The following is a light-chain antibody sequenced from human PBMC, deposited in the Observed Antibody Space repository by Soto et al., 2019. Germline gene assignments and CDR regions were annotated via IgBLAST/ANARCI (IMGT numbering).Light chain of an antibody. V-gene: IGKV3-11*01. Sequence: EIVLTQSPATLYLSPGERATLSCRASQSVSNDLVWYHQKPGQAPRLVIYYASNRASGIPARFSGSGSGTDFTLTISSLEPEDFAVYYCQQRSSWPPTFGGGTKVEFK. CDR2: YAS. CDR1: QSVSND. J-gene: IGKJ4*01. CDR3: QQRSSWPPT.